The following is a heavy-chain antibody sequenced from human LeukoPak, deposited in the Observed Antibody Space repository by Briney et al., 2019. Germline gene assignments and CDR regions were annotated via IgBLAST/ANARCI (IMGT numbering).Heavy chain of an antibody. D-gene: IGHD5-18*01. CDR2: VYPGDSDT. CDR3: ARPGRDGGFSYGFDS. CDR1: GYDFTSYW. Sequence: GESLKISCQGYGYDFTSYWIGWVRQVPGKGLEWMGIVYPGDSDTTYSPSFQGQVTISADKSINTAYLQWSSLKASDTAVYYCARPGRDGGFSYGFDSWGRGTLVTVSS. J-gene: IGHJ5*01. V-gene: IGHV5-51*01.